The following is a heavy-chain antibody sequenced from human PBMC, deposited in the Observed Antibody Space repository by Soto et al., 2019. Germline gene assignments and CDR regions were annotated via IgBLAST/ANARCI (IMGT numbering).Heavy chain of an antibody. Sequence: QVQLVQSGAEVKKPGASVKVSCKASGYTFTSYYMHWVRQAPGQGLEWMGIINPSGGSTSYAQKFQGRVTMTRDASMSTGYMELSSLRSEDTAVHYCARVRVTDYYYYYGMDVWGQGTTVTVSS. V-gene: IGHV1-46*01. J-gene: IGHJ6*02. CDR2: INPSGGST. CDR3: ARVRVTDYYYYYGMDV. D-gene: IGHD5-18*01. CDR1: GYTFTSYY.